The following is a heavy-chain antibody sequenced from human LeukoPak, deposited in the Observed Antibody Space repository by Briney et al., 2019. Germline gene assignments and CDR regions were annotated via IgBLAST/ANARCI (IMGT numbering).Heavy chain of an antibody. Sequence: SETLSLTCAVYGGSFSGYYWSWIRQPPGKGLEWIGEINHSGSTNYNPSLKSRVTISVDTSKNQFSLKLSSVTAADTAVYYCARGLIVVPAAMAGGQSFDYGGQGTLVTVSS. D-gene: IGHD2-2*01. V-gene: IGHV4-34*01. CDR3: ARGLIVVPAAMAGGQSFDY. CDR1: GGSFSGYY. J-gene: IGHJ4*02. CDR2: INHSGST.